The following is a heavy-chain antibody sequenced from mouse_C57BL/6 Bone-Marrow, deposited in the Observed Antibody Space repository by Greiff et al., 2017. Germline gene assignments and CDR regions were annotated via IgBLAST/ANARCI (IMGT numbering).Heavy chain of an antibody. CDR3: ARSLYYGSSYHGYFDV. CDR2: IFPGSGST. Sequence: QVQLKQSGPELVKPGASVKISCKASGYTFTDYYINWVKQRPGQGLEWIGWIFPGSGSTYYNEKFKGKATLTVDKSSSTAYMLLSSLTSEDSAVYFCARSLYYGSSYHGYFDVWGTGTTVTVSS. J-gene: IGHJ1*03. CDR1: GYTFTDYY. D-gene: IGHD1-1*01. V-gene: IGHV1-75*01.